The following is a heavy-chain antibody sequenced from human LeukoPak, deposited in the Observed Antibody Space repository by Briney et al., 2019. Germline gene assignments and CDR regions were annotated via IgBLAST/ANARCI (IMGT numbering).Heavy chain of an antibody. V-gene: IGHV3-30*03. CDR3: ARAWSHYYDSSHPGAFDI. D-gene: IGHD3-22*01. CDR1: GFTFSSYG. Sequence: GGSLRLSCAASGFTFSSYGMHWVRQAPGKGLEWVAVISYDGSNKYYADSVKGRFTISRDNAKNSLYLQMNSLRAEDTALYHCARAWSHYYDSSHPGAFDIWGQGTMVTVSS. J-gene: IGHJ3*02. CDR2: ISYDGSNK.